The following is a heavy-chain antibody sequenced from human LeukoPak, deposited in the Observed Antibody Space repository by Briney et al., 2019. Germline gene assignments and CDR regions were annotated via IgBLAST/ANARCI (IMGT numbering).Heavy chain of an antibody. CDR1: GGSITSYY. Sequence: XETLSFTCTVSGGSITSYYWSWIRQPPGKGLEWIGYIYYSGSTNYNPSLKSRVTISMDTSKNQFSLELSSVTAADTAVYYCASLRPYYYDSSGAYYFDYWGQGTLVTVSS. D-gene: IGHD3-22*01. CDR2: IYYSGST. V-gene: IGHV4-59*01. J-gene: IGHJ4*02. CDR3: ASLRPYYYDSSGAYYFDY.